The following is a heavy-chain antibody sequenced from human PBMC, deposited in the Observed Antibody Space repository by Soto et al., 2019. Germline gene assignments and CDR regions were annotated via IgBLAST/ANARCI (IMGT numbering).Heavy chain of an antibody. V-gene: IGHV4-34*01. Sequence: PSETLSPTCAVFGESFSGYYWTWIRQSPGKGLEWIGEIDHSGRTNYNPSLKSRVTMSGDTSNNEFSLKLWSVTAADSAVYYCARGPYSSGYYPVYWGQGTLVTVSS. CDR2: IDHSGRT. CDR3: ARGPYSSGYYPVY. CDR1: GESFSGYY. D-gene: IGHD6-25*01. J-gene: IGHJ4*02.